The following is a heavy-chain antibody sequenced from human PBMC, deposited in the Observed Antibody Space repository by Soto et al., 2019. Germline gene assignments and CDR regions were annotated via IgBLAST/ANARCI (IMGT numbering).Heavy chain of an antibody. CDR1: VGSVSIGSYY. J-gene: IGHJ6*02. Sequence: LSLTCTVSVGSVSIGSYYCSWIRQPPGKGLEWIGYIYYSGSTNYNPSLKSRVTISVDTSKNQFSLKLSSVTAADTAVYYCARDSYFCVQQQPVQVCYGMDVWGQGTTVTVSS. CDR2: IYYSGST. D-gene: IGHD6-13*01. V-gene: IGHV4-61*01. CDR3: ARDSYFCVQQQPVQVCYGMDV.